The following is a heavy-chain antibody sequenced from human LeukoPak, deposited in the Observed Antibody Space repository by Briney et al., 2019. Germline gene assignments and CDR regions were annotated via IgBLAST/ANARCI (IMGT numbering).Heavy chain of an antibody. CDR3: AREDIVVVPAATFRTYYYYGMDV. J-gene: IGHJ6*02. D-gene: IGHD2-2*01. V-gene: IGHV4-59*08. CDR1: GGSISSYY. CDR2: IYYSGST. Sequence: KPSETLSLTCTVSGGSISSYYWSWIRQPPGKGLEWIGYIYYSGSTNYNPSLKSRVTISVDTSKNQFSLKLSSVTAADTAVYYCAREDIVVVPAATFRTYYYYGMDVWGQGTTVTVSS.